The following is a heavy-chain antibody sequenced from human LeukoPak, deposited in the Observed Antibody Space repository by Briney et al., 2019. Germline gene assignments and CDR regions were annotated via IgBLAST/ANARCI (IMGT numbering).Heavy chain of an antibody. J-gene: IGHJ4*02. CDR3: VRWHYYYILYYFDY. V-gene: IGHV5-51*01. CDR1: GYSFTDYW. D-gene: IGHD3-22*01. Sequence: GEALKISCNGSGYSFTDYWIGWVRPMPRKGLEWMGILYHGYSDTRYSPSFRGQVTISAGKSINTAYLEWSSLKASDSAMYYCVRWHYYYILYYFDYWGQGTLVTVSS. CDR2: LYHGYSDT.